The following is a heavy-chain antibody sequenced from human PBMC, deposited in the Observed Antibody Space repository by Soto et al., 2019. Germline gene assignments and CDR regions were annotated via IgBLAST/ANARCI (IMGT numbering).Heavy chain of an antibody. J-gene: IGHJ5*02. V-gene: IGHV1-69*13. Sequence: ASVKVSCKASGYTFTSTYMHWVRQAPGQGLEWMGGIIPIFGTANYAQKFQGRVTITADESTSTAYMELSSLRSEDTAVYYCARDASIAARVSWFDPWG. CDR3: ARDASIAARVSWFDP. CDR1: GYTFTSTY. CDR2: IIPIFGTA. D-gene: IGHD6-6*01.